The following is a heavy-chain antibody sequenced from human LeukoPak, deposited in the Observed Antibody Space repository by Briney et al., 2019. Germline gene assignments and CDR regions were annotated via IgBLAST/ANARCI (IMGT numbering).Heavy chain of an antibody. J-gene: IGHJ4*02. CDR1: GYSISSGYY. D-gene: IGHD3-22*01. CDR3: ARNRGYYDSSGYYAVDY. Sequence: SETLSLTCAVSGYSISSGYYWGWIRQPPGKGLEWIGSNYHSGSTYYNPSLKSRVTISVDTSKNQFSLKLSSVTAADTAVYYCARNRGYYDSSGYYAVDYWGQGTLVTVSS. CDR2: NYHSGST. V-gene: IGHV4-38-2*01.